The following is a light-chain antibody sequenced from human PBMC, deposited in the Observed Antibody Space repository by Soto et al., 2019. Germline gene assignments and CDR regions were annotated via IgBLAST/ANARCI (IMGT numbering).Light chain of an antibody. V-gene: IGLV2-14*01. CDR3: SSYTSTIAYV. CDR1: SSDVGGYNY. CDR2: DVT. Sequence: QSVLTQPAYVSGSPVQSITISCTGTSSDVGGYNYVSWYQLHPVKAPKLILYDVTNRPSGVSVLFSGSNCVNTTSPAISRLQDEDEGDYYCSSYTSTIAYVFGTGTKVIVL. J-gene: IGLJ1*01.